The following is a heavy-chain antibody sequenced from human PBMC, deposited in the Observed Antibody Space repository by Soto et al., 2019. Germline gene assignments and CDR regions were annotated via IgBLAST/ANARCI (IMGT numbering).Heavy chain of an antibody. CDR3: ARGDCVGGTCYSLAGSFYYYMDV. J-gene: IGHJ6*03. D-gene: IGHD2-15*01. CDR1: GFTFSNYW. V-gene: IGHV3-74*01. CDR2: INSDGSVS. Sequence: EVQLVESGGGLVQPGGSLILSCVASGFTFSNYWMYWVRQAPGEGLVWVSRINSDGSVSSYADSVKGRLTISRDNVKNTLYLQMDSLRAEDTAVYYCARGDCVGGTCYSLAGSFYYYMDVWGKGTTVTVFS.